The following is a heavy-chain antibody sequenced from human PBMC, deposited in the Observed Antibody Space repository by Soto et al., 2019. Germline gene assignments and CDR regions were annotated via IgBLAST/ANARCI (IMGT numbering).Heavy chain of an antibody. J-gene: IGHJ6*02. CDR3: AKGATVTTHYQYYGMDV. Sequence: EVHVVESGGAVVQPGGSLRLSCAASGFTFDDFAMCWVRQVPGKGLEWISLVNWDGDTTFYADSVKGRFIISRDNSKNSVYLQMNSLRSDDSAIYYCAKGATVTTHYQYYGMDVWGRGTTVTVSS. CDR2: VNWDGDTT. V-gene: IGHV3-43D*04. CDR1: GFTFDDFA. D-gene: IGHD4-17*01.